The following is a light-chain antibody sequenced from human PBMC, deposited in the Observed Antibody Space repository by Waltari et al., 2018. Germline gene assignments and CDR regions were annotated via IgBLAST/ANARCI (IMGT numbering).Light chain of an antibody. J-gene: IGKJ5*01. CDR1: QSVSSTY. V-gene: IGKV3-20*01. CDR3: QQYGTIPIT. CDR2: GAS. Sequence: EIVLTQSPGTLSLSPGARATLSCRASQSVSSTYLAWYQQKPGQAPRLLIYGASNRATGIPDRFSGSGSGTDFTLTISRLGPEESAVYYCQQYGTIPITFGQGTRLEIK.